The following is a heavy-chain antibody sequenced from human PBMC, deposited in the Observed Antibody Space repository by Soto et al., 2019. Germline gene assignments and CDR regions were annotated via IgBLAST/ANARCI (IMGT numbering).Heavy chain of an antibody. V-gene: IGHV3-23*01. D-gene: IGHD1-1*01. Sequence: GGSLRLSCAASGFTFISYAMNWVRQAPGKGLEWVSGISGSGSSTYYADSVKGRFTISRDYSENTLYLQMNSLRAEDTAVYYCAKADWNDVPFDNWGQGTLVTVSS. CDR3: AKADWNDVPFDN. CDR1: GFTFISYA. CDR2: ISGSGSST. J-gene: IGHJ4*02.